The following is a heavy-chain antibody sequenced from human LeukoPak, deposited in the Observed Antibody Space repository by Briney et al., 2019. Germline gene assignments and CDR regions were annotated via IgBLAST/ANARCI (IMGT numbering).Heavy chain of an antibody. CDR3: ANPFYSSSWYQFDY. J-gene: IGHJ4*02. Sequence: GGSLRLSCAASGFTFSSYGMSWVRQAPGKGLEWVSAISGSGGSTYYADSVKGRFTISRDNSKNTLYLQMNSLRAEDTAVYYCANPFYSSSWYQFDYWGQGTLVTVSS. CDR2: ISGSGGST. V-gene: IGHV3-23*01. D-gene: IGHD6-13*01. CDR1: GFTFSSYG.